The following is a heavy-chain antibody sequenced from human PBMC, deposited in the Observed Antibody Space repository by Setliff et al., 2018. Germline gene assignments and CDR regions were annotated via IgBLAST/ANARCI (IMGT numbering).Heavy chain of an antibody. CDR3: SRRLED. Sequence: LRLSCIASGFIFSDYWMDWVRQAPGKGLEWVANINQDGGDRYYVDSVKGRFTISRDNAKNSLYLQINSLRVEDTAVYFCSRRLEDWGRGTTVTVSS. D-gene: IGHD3-3*01. V-gene: IGHV3-7*01. CDR1: GFIFSDYW. CDR2: INQDGGDR. J-gene: IGHJ4*02.